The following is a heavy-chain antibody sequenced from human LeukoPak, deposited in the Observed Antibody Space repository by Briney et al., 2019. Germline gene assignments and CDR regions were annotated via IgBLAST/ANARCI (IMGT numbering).Heavy chain of an antibody. V-gene: IGHV1-18*04. J-gene: IGHJ4*02. CDR3: ARVDIVATELLLFDY. CDR2: ISAYNGNT. Sequence: ASVKVSCKASEYTFTAYYVHWVRQAPGQGLEWMGWISAYNGNTNYAQKLQGRVTMTTDTSTSTAYMELRSLRSDDTAVYYCARVDIVATELLLFDYWGQGTLVTVSS. D-gene: IGHD5-12*01. CDR1: EYTFTAYY.